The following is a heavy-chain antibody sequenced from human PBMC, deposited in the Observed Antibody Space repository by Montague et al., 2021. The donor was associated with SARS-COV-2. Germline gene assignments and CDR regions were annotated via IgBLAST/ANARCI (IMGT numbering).Heavy chain of an antibody. D-gene: IGHD2/OR15-2a*01. Sequence: SETLSLTCTVSGDSINSSYWSWIRQPPGKGLEWIGYIYYSGTTNYNPSLETRVTISVDTSKNQFSLKLSSVTATDTALYYCAREDYWYWFDTWGQGALVIVSS. CDR1: GDSINSSY. J-gene: IGHJ5*02. CDR3: AREDYWYWFDT. V-gene: IGHV4-59*01. CDR2: IYYSGTT.